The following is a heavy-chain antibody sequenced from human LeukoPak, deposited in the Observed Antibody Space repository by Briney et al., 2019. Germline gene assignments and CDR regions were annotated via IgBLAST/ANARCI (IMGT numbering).Heavy chain of an antibody. D-gene: IGHD6-6*01. CDR1: GYTLTELS. CDR2: IIPIFGTA. J-gene: IGHJ4*02. V-gene: IGHV1-69*13. CDR3: ARAPRGLYSSSSIVY. Sequence: ASVKVSCKVSGYTLTELSMHWVRQAPGQGLEWMGGIIPIFGTANYAQKFQGRVTITADESTSTAYMELSSLRSEDTAVYYCARAPRGLYSSSSIVYWGQGTLVTVSS.